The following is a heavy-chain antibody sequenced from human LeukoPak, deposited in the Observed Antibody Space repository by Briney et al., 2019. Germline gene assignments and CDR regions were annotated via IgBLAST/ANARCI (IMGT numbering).Heavy chain of an antibody. CDR1: GFTFSSYS. D-gene: IGHD3-10*01. Sequence: PGGSLRLSCAASGFTFSSYSMNWVRQAPGKGLEWVSVIYSGGSTYYADSVKGRFTISRDNSKNTLYLQMNSLRAEDTAVYYCARDTGPLWFGDRNPNYYFDYWGQGTLVTVSS. V-gene: IGHV3-66*01. J-gene: IGHJ4*02. CDR3: ARDTGPLWFGDRNPNYYFDY. CDR2: IYSGGST.